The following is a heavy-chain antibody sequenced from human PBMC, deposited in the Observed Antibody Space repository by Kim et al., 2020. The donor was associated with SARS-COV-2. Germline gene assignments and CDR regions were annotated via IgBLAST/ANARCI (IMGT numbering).Heavy chain of an antibody. D-gene: IGHD3-10*01. V-gene: IGHV3-30*18. CDR3: AKGPPEVQGVILY. J-gene: IGHJ4*02. CDR2: ISYDGSNK. Sequence: GGSLRLSCAASGFTFSSYGMHWVRQAPGKGLEWVAVISYDGSNKYYADSVKGRFTISRDNSKNTLYLQMNSLRAEDTAVYYCAKGPPEVQGVILYWGQGTLVTVSS. CDR1: GFTFSSYG.